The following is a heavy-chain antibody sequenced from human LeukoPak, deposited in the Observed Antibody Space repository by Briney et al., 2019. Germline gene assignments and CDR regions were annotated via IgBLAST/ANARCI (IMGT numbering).Heavy chain of an antibody. V-gene: IGHV4-59*01. CDR1: GRSIRSYY. J-gene: IGHJ5*02. D-gene: IGHD1-26*01. CDR2: IYYSGST. Sequence: SETLSLPCSVSGRSIRSYYWSWLRQPPPKGREWIGYIYYSGSTNYNPSLKSRVTISVDTSKNQFTLKLSSVTAADTAVYYCARAVATIEIWFDPWGQGTLVTVSS. CDR3: ARAVATIEIWFDP.